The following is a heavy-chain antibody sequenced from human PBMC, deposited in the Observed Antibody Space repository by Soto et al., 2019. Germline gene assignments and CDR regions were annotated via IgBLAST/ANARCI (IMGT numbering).Heavy chain of an antibody. J-gene: IGHJ6*02. D-gene: IGHD1-26*01. CDR3: ARVVGATIHYYYYGMDV. Sequence: PSETLSLACTVSGGSISSYYWSWIRQPPGKGLEWIGYIYYSGSTNYNPSLKSRVTISVDTSKNQFSLKLSSVTAADTAVYYCARVVGATIHYYYYGMDVWGQGTTVTVS. CDR2: IYYSGST. V-gene: IGHV4-59*01. CDR1: GGSISSYY.